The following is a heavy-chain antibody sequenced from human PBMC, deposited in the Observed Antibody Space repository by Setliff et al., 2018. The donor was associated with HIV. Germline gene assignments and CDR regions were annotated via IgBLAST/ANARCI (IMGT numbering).Heavy chain of an antibody. CDR1: GGSISSSSYY. CDR3: ARAIRLLSRGSGSHHAFDI. Sequence: SETLSLTCTVSGGSISSSSYYWGWIRQPPGPGLEWIGSIYYSGSTYYNPSLKSRVTISVDTSKNQFSLKLSSVTDADTALYYCARAIRLLSRGSGSHHAFDIWGQGTMVTVSS. V-gene: IGHV4-39*07. CDR2: IYYSGST. J-gene: IGHJ3*02. D-gene: IGHD3-10*01.